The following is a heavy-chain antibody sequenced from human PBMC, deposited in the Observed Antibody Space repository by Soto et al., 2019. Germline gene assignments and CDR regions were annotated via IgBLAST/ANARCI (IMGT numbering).Heavy chain of an antibody. J-gene: IGHJ4*02. CDR3: AKENPIVSYPYYFDY. V-gene: IGHV3-30*18. CDR1: GFTFSSYG. CDR2: ISYDGSNK. D-gene: IGHD3-22*01. Sequence: HPGGSLRLSCAASGFTFSSYGMHWVRQAPGKGLEWVAVISYDGSNKYYADSVKGRFTISRDNSKNTLYLQMNSLRAEDTAVYYCAKENPIVSYPYYFDYWGQGTLVTVSS.